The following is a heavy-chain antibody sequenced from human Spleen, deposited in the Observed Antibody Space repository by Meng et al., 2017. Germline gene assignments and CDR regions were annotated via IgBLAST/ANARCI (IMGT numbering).Heavy chain of an antibody. CDR1: GFTFSSYA. CDR2: ISGSGGSA. CDR3: VKGQQWLVSSFPPDVFDI. Sequence: GESLKISCAASGFTFSSYAMSWVRQAPGKGLEWVSGISGSGGSAYYADSVKGRFTISRDNSKNTLDLQLNSLRAEDTAVYYCVKGQQWLVSSFPPDVFDIWGQGKMVTVSS. V-gene: IGHV3-23*01. D-gene: IGHD6-19*01. J-gene: IGHJ3*02.